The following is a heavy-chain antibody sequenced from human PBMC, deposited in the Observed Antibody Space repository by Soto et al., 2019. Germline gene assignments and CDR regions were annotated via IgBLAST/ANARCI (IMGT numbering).Heavy chain of an antibody. Sequence: QVQLVQSGAEVKKPGASVKVSCKASGYTFTTYFIHWVRQAPGQGLEWMGLINPSGGSTSYAQKFRGRVTMTRDTATSTDYLELRSLRSEEAAVDYCISGIDTASAWYFDLWGRCTLVTVSS. J-gene: IGHJ2*01. CDR1: GYTFTTYF. CDR2: INPSGGST. D-gene: IGHD5-18*01. V-gene: IGHV1-46*03. CDR3: ISGIDTASAWYFDL.